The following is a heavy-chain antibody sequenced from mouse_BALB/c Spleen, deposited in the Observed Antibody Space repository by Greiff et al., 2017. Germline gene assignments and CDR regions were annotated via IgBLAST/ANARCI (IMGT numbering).Heavy chain of an antibody. V-gene: IGHV14-3*02. CDR3: AYGCLSDY. J-gene: IGHJ2*01. Sequence: VQLQQSGAELVKPGASVKLSCTASGFNIKDTYMHWVKQRPEQGLEWIGRIDPANGNTKYDPKFQGKATITADTSSNTAYLQLSSLTSEDTAVYYCAYGCLSDYWGQGTTLTVSS. CDR2: IDPANGNT. CDR1: GFNIKDTY. D-gene: IGHD1-1*01.